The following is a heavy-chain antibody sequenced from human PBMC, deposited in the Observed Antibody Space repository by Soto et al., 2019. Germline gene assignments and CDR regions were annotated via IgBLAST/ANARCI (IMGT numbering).Heavy chain of an antibody. CDR2: MFYSGTT. CDR1: GASITSEDYY. J-gene: IGHJ4*02. Sequence: QAQLQESGPGLVKPSQTLSLTCNVSGASITSEDYYWSWIRQPPGKGLEWIGFMFYSGTTYYSPSLKSGVTISPDTSNYRFVLKLRSGTAADTVVYYCAIGLTHGRIQLCLRSARLESWGQGILVTVSS. V-gene: IGHV4-30-4*01. CDR3: AIGLTHGRIQLCLRSARLES. D-gene: IGHD5-18*01.